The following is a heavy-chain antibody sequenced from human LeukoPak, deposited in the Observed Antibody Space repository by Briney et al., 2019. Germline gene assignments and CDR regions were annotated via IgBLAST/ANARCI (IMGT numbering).Heavy chain of an antibody. CDR2: ISYDGSNK. CDR1: GFTFSSYA. CDR3: ARDLGSGSPGSFDY. D-gene: IGHD1-26*01. Sequence: PGGSLRLSCAASGFTFSSYAMHWVRQAPGKGLEWVAVISYDGSNKYYADSVKGRFTISRDNAKNTLYLQMNSLRAEDTAVYYCARDLGSGSPGSFDYWGQGTLVTVSS. V-gene: IGHV3-30*04. J-gene: IGHJ4*02.